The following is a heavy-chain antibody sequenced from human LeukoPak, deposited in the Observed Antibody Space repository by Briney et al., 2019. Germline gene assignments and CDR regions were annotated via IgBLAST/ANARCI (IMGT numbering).Heavy chain of an antibody. CDR2: INHSGST. D-gene: IGHD1-1*01. CDR1: GGSFSGYY. CDR3: AREENGTPRYYFDY. Sequence: SETLSLTCAVYGGSFSGYYWSWIRQPPGKGLEWIGEINHSGSTNYNPSLKSRVTISVDTSKNQFSLKLSSVTAADTAVYYCAREENGTPRYYFDYWGQGTLVTVSS. J-gene: IGHJ4*02. V-gene: IGHV4-34*01.